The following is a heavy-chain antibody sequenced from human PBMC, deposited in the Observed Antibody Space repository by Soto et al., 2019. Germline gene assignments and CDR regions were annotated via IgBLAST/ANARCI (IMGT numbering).Heavy chain of an antibody. Sequence: QVQLQESGPGLVKPSQTLSLTCTVSGGSISSGDYYWSWIRQPPGKGLEWIGHIYYSGSTYYNPSLKSRVTISVDTSKNQFSLKLSSVTAADTAVYYCARADGDLGEYYYYYGMDVWGQGTTVTVSS. V-gene: IGHV4-30-4*01. CDR1: GGSISSGDYY. CDR3: ARADGDLGEYYYYYGMDV. CDR2: IYYSGST. D-gene: IGHD4-17*01. J-gene: IGHJ6*02.